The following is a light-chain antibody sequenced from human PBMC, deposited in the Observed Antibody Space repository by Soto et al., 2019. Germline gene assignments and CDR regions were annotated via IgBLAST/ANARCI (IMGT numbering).Light chain of an antibody. CDR1: QSISSW. Sequence: DITMTQSPSTVSASVGDRVTITCRASQSISSWLAWYQQKPGKAPKLLIYDASSLESGVPSRFSGSGSGTDFTLTISSLQPDDFATYYCQQYYSYPPWTSGQGTNVDIK. CDR2: DAS. J-gene: IGKJ1*01. CDR3: QQYYSYPPWT. V-gene: IGKV1-5*01.